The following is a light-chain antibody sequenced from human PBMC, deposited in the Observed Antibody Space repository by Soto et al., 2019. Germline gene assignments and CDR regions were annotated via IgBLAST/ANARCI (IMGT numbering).Light chain of an antibody. Sequence: QLVLTQPASVSGSPGQSITISCTGTSSDIGTYNFVSWYQQHPGKAPKLMIYDVNNRPSGVSNRFSGSKSGNTASLTISGLQAEDEADYFCSSYTTSSVVFGGGTKVTVL. J-gene: IGLJ2*01. CDR3: SSYTTSSVV. CDR1: SSDIGTYNF. V-gene: IGLV2-14*01. CDR2: DVN.